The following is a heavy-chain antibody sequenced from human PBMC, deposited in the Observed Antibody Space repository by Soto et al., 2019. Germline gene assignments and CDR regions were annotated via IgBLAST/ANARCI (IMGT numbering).Heavy chain of an antibody. CDR2: FDPEDGET. J-gene: IGHJ3*02. CDR3: ATTDGQYTVTNPWDAFDI. V-gene: IGHV1-24*01. D-gene: IGHD4-17*01. Sequence: QVQLVQSGAEVKKPGASVKVSCKVSGYTLTELSMHWVRQAPGKGLEWMGGFDPEDGETIYAQKFQGRVTMTEDTSTDTAYMELSSLRSEDTAVYYCATTDGQYTVTNPWDAFDIWGQGTMVTVSS. CDR1: GYTLTELS.